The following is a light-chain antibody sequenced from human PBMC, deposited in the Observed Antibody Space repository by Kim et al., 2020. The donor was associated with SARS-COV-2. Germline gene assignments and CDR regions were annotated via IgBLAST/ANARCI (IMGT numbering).Light chain of an antibody. CDR2: QDS. V-gene: IGLV3-1*01. Sequence: PEQTARITCSGDKLGDKYACWYQQKPGQSPVLVIYQDSKRPSGIPERFSGSNSGNTATLTISGTQAMDEADYYCQAWDSSTVVFGGGTQLTVL. CDR3: QAWDSSTVV. J-gene: IGLJ2*01. CDR1: KLGDKY.